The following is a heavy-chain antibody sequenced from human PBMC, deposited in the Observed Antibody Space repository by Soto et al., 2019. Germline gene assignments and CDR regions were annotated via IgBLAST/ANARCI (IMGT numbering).Heavy chain of an antibody. CDR3: SSKAACGGDCYAFDY. J-gene: IGHJ4*02. Sequence: QVYLVQSGAEVKKPGSSGKIPCKASGGIFSSNTITWVRPAAGQGLEWMGGIIPLFGPATFAEKFQGRVTITADKSTKTEYMELTSLRSEDTAVYYCSSKAACGGDCYAFDYWGQGTLVTVSS. CDR1: GGIFSSNT. V-gene: IGHV1-69*06. CDR2: IIPLFGPA. D-gene: IGHD2-21*02.